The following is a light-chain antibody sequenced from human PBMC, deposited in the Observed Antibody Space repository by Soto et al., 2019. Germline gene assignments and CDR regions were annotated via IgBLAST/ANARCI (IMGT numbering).Light chain of an antibody. CDR3: QQYYRYPPLT. CDR1: QGISSY. J-gene: IGKJ4*02. V-gene: IGKV1-8*01. Sequence: AIQMTQSPSSLSAYVGDRVTITCRTSQGISSYLDWYQQKPGKAPKLLIYAASTLQSGVPTRFSGSGSGTDFTLTISCLQSEDFATYYCQQYYRYPPLTFGGGTNVEVK. CDR2: AAS.